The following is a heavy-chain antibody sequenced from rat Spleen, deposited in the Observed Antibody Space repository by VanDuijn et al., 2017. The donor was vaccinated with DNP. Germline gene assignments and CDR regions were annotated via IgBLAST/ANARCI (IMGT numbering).Heavy chain of an antibody. CDR3: AREGDYYDGSFVDALDA. CDR1: GFTFSDYN. V-gene: IGHV5-7*01. D-gene: IGHD1-12*02. CDR2: ISYDGSST. Sequence: EVQLVESGGDLVQPGRSLKLSCAASGFTFSDYNMAWVRQAPKKGLEWVATISYDGSSTYYRDSVKGRFTVSRDNAKSSLYLQMNSLKSEDSATYYCAREGDYYDGSFVDALDAWGQGTLVTVSS. J-gene: IGHJ3*01.